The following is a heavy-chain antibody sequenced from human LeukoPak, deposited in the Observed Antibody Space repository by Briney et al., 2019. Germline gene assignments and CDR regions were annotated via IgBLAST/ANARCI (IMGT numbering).Heavy chain of an antibody. CDR3: ARDRASGSSSLYYGMDV. CDR2: IRYDGSNK. CDR1: GFTFSSYG. Sequence: GGSLRLSCAASGFTFSSYGMHWVRQAPGKGLEWVAFIRYDGSNKYYADSVKGRFTISRDNSKNTLYLQMNSLRAEDTAVYYCARDRASGSSSLYYGMDVWGQGTTVTVSS. J-gene: IGHJ6*02. V-gene: IGHV3-30*02. D-gene: IGHD3-10*01.